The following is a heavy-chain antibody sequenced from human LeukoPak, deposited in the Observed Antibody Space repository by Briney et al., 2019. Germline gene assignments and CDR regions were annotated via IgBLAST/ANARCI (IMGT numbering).Heavy chain of an antibody. Sequence: PGKSLRLSCAASGFTFSSYAMHWVRQAPGKGLEWVAVISYDGSNKYYADSVKGRFTISRDNSKNTLYLQMNSLRAEDTAVYYCARDRGTAAAVNWFDPWGQGTLVTVSS. CDR2: ISYDGSNK. CDR3: ARDRGTAAAVNWFDP. D-gene: IGHD6-13*01. CDR1: GFTFSSYA. V-gene: IGHV3-30-3*01. J-gene: IGHJ5*02.